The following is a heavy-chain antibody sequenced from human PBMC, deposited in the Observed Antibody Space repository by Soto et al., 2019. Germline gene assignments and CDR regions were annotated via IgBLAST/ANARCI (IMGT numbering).Heavy chain of an antibody. D-gene: IGHD3-3*01. CDR2: ISAYNGNT. V-gene: IGHV1-18*01. J-gene: IGHJ6*02. Sequence: QVQLVQSGAEVKKPGASVKVSCKASGYTFTSYGISWVRQAPGQGLEWIGWISAYNGNTNYAQKLQGRVTMTTDTSTSTAYMELRSLRSDDTAVYYCARDRSGYYDFWSGYSTHYYYYGMDVWGQGTTVTVSS. CDR1: GYTFTSYG. CDR3: ARDRSGYYDFWSGYSTHYYYYGMDV.